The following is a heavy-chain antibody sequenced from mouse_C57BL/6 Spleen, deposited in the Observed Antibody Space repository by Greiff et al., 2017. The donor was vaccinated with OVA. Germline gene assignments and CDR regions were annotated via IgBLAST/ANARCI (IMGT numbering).Heavy chain of an antibody. D-gene: IGHD2-3*01. V-gene: IGHV1-18*01. Sequence: VQLKESGPELVKPGASVKIPCKASGYTFTDYNMDWVKQSHGKSLEWIGDINPNNGGTIYNQKFKGKATLTVDKSSSTAYMELRSLTSEDTAVYYCARISDGYYLRGYYAMDYWGQGTSVTVSS. CDR1: GYTFTDYN. CDR3: ARISDGYYLRGYYAMDY. J-gene: IGHJ4*01. CDR2: INPNNGGT.